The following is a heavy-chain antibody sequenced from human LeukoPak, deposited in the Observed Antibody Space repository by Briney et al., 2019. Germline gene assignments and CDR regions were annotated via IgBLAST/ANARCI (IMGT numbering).Heavy chain of an antibody. Sequence: SGGSLRLSCAASGFTFSSYSMNWVRQAPGKGLEWVSYISGSSSTIYYADSVKGRFTISRDNAKNSLYLQMNSLRAEDTAVYYCAREQSSGYYYFDYWGQGTLVTVSS. CDR1: GFTFSSYS. V-gene: IGHV3-48*01. CDR2: ISGSSSTI. CDR3: AREQSSGYYYFDY. J-gene: IGHJ4*02. D-gene: IGHD3-22*01.